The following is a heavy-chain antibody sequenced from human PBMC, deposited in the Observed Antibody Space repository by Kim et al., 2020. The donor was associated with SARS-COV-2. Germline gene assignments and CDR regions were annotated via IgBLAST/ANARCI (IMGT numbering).Heavy chain of an antibody. V-gene: IGHV1-2*04. CDR2: INPNSGGT. Sequence: ASVKVSCKASGYTFTGYYMHWVRQAPGQGLEWMGWINPNSGGTNYAQKFQGWVTMTRDTSISTAYMELSRLRSDDTAVYYCAREESYDYEETPSRYYYGMDVWGQGTTVTVSS. CDR1: GYTFTGYY. J-gene: IGHJ6*02. CDR3: AREESYDYEETPSRYYYGMDV. D-gene: IGHD5-12*01.